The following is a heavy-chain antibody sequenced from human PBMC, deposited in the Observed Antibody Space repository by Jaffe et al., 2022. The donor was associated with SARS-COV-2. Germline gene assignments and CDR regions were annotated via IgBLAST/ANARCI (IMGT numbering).Heavy chain of an antibody. Sequence: QVQLQESGPGLVKPSETLSLTCTVSGGSISSYYWSWIRQPAGKGLEWIGRIYTSGSTNYNPSLKSRVTMSVDTSKNQFSLKLSSVTAADTAVYYCARDLITMVRGVPPLDPWGQGTLVTVSS. D-gene: IGHD3-10*01. J-gene: IGHJ5*02. CDR3: ARDLITMVRGVPPLDP. CDR1: GGSISSYY. V-gene: IGHV4-4*07. CDR2: IYTSGST.